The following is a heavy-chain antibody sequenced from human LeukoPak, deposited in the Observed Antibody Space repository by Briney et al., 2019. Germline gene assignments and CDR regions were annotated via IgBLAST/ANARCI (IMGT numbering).Heavy chain of an antibody. J-gene: IGHJ4*02. D-gene: IGHD1-14*01. Sequence: PSETLSLTCAVYGGSFSGYYWSWIRQPPGKGLEWIGEINHSGSTNYNPSLKSRVTISVDTSKNQFSLKLSSVTAADTAVYYCARARRNVAEAMDWGQGTLVTVSS. V-gene: IGHV4-34*01. CDR3: ARARRNVAEAMD. CDR1: GGSFSGYY. CDR2: INHSGST.